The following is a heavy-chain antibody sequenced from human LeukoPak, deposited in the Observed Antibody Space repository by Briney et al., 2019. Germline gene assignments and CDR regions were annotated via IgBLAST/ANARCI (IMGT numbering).Heavy chain of an antibody. CDR2: INPNSGGT. J-gene: IGHJ4*02. CDR3: ARDTVVTVPTYYFDY. D-gene: IGHD2-15*01. CDR1: GYTFTGYY. V-gene: IGHV1-2*02. Sequence: GASVKVSCKASGYTFTGYYMHWVRQAPGQRLEWMGWINPNSGGTNYAQKFQGRVTMTRDTSISTAYMELSRLRSDDTAVYYCARDTVVTVPTYYFDYWGQGTLVTVSS.